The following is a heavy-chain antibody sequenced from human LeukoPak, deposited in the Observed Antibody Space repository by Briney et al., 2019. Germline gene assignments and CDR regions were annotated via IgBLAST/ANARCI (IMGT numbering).Heavy chain of an antibody. V-gene: IGHV3-23*01. Sequence: GGSLRLSCAASGFTFSSYAMSWVRQAPGKGLEWVSTISAGGDSTYYADSVKGRFTISRDNSKNTLYLQMNSLSAEDTAVYYFAKALNKVAASDYWGRGTLVTVSS. CDR3: AKALNKVAASDY. CDR2: ISAGGDST. CDR1: GFTFSSYA. D-gene: IGHD6-13*01. J-gene: IGHJ4*02.